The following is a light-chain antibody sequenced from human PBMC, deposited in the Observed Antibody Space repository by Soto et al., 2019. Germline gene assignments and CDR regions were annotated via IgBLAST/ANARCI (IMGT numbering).Light chain of an antibody. CDR3: QQYNSYNLN. Sequence: DIQMTQSPSTLSASVGDRVTITCRASQSISSWLAWYQQKPGKAPKLLIYDASSLESGVPSRFSGSGSGTEFTLTISSLQPDDFATYYCQQYNSYNLNCGSWTKVDIK. CDR2: DAS. J-gene: IGKJ4*01. CDR1: QSISSW. V-gene: IGKV1-5*01.